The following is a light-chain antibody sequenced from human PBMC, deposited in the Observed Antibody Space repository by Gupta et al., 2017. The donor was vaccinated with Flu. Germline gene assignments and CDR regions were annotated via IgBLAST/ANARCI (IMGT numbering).Light chain of an antibody. V-gene: IGLV2-23*02. J-gene: IGLJ1*01. Sequence: SITVSCTGTSNDVGSSNLVSWYQHHPGKVPKLIFFEVNKRPSGVSDRFSGSKSGNSASLTISGLQADDEADYYCCAYAGSSTYVFGTGTKVTVL. CDR2: EVN. CDR1: SNDVGSSNL. CDR3: CAYAGSSTYV.